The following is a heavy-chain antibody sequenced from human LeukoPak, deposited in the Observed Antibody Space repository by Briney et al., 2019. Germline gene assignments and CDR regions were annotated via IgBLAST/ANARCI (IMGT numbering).Heavy chain of an antibody. CDR1: GFTFDDYG. D-gene: IGHD3-22*01. J-gene: IGHJ4*02. CDR2: IRSKAYGETT. V-gene: IGHV3-49*04. Sequence: GGSLRLSCAASGFTFDDYGMSWVRQAPGKGLEWVGFIRSKAYGETTEYAASVKGRFTISRDDSKSMAYLQMNSLKTEDTAVYYCIANYYDSSGYPIAYYFDYWGQGTLVTVSS. CDR3: IANYYDSSGYPIAYYFDY.